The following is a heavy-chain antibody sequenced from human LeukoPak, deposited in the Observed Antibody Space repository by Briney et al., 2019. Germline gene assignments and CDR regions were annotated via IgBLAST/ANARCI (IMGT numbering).Heavy chain of an antibody. Sequence: GGSLRLSCAASGLTFSSYAMHWVRQAPGKGLEWVAVISYDGSNKYYADSVKGRFTISRDNSKNTLYLQMNSLRAEDTAVYYCARDRGYSYGYFDYWGQGTLVTVSS. D-gene: IGHD5-18*01. V-gene: IGHV3-30-3*01. CDR2: ISYDGSNK. J-gene: IGHJ4*02. CDR3: ARDRGYSYGYFDY. CDR1: GLTFSSYA.